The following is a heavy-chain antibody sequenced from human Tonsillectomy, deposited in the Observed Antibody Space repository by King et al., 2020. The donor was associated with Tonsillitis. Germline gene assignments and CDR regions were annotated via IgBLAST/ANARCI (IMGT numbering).Heavy chain of an antibody. Sequence: VQLVESGGGLVQPGGSLRLSCAASGFTFSSNWMNWVRQAPGKGLEWVANINQDVSVIYYVESVKGRFTISRDNAKNTLFLQMNGLRAEDSALYYCARDSVAVAAYYWGQGTLVTVSS. CDR3: ARDSVAVAAYY. D-gene: IGHD6-19*01. J-gene: IGHJ4*02. CDR1: GFTFSSNW. CDR2: INQDVSVI. V-gene: IGHV3-7*01.